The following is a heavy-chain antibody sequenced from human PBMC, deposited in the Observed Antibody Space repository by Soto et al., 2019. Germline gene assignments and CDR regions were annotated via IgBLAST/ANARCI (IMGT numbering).Heavy chain of an antibody. CDR3: AKDIVVVPAGGNAFDM. V-gene: IGHV3-23*01. Sequence: GGSLRLSCVASGFTFSSYAMSWVRQAPGKGLEWVSTISGSSGSTYYADSVKGRFTISRDSSKNTLFLQMDSLRADDTALYYCAKDIVVVPAGGNAFDMWGQGTMVTVSS. CDR2: ISGSSGST. CDR1: GFTFSSYA. J-gene: IGHJ3*02. D-gene: IGHD2-2*01.